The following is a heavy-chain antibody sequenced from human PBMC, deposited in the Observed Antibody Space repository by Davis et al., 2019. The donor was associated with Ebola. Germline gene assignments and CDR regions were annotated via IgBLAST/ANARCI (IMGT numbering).Heavy chain of an antibody. D-gene: IGHD3-10*01. J-gene: IGHJ5*02. CDR3: ARGLGAYGSWFDP. Sequence: SEPLSLTCAVYGWSSSGYYWSWIRQPPGQGPAWIASLNHSGSTNYNPSLKTRVTISVDTSKNQFSLKLSSVTAADTAVYYCARGLGAYGSWFDPGGQGTLVTVSS. CDR1: GWSSSGYY. V-gene: IGHV4-34*01. CDR2: LNHSGST.